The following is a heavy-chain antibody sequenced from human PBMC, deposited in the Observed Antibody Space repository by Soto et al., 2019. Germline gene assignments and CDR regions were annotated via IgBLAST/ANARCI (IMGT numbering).Heavy chain of an antibody. D-gene: IGHD6-19*01. CDR2: IYTSGST. Sequence: ETLSLTXTVSGGSISSYYWSWIRQPAGKGLEWIGRIYTSGSTNYNPSLKSRVTMSVDTSKNQFSLKLSSVTAADTAVYYCAREGAAVADTFYYYYGMDVWGQGTTVTVS. V-gene: IGHV4-4*07. CDR1: GGSISSYY. CDR3: AREGAAVADTFYYYYGMDV. J-gene: IGHJ6*02.